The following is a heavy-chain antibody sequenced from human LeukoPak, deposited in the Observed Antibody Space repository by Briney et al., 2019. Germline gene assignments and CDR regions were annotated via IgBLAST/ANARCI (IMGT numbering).Heavy chain of an antibody. CDR2: IRYDGSNK. CDR1: GLTFSSYG. J-gene: IGHJ3*02. V-gene: IGHV3-30*02. Sequence: GGSLRLSCAASGLTFSSYGMHWVRQAPGKGLEWVAFIRYDGSNKYYADSVKGRFTISRDNSKNTLYLQMNSLRAEDTAVYYCARDSGTEIFGVVITHAFDIWGQGTMVTVSS. D-gene: IGHD3-3*01. CDR3: ARDSGTEIFGVVITHAFDI.